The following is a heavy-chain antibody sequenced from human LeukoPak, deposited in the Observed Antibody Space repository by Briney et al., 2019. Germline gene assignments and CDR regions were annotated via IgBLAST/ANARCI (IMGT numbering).Heavy chain of an antibody. J-gene: IGHJ4*02. V-gene: IGHV3-30-3*01. D-gene: IGHD2-21*02. CDR3: ARGFVLGAAKNYFDY. Sequence: PGGSLRLSCAAPGFTFTNYALHWVRQAPGKGLEWVAVISYDGTNKYYADSVKGRFTISRDNSKNTLSLQMNSLRAEDTALYYCARGFVLGAAKNYFDYWGQGALVTVSS. CDR2: ISYDGTNK. CDR1: GFTFTNYA.